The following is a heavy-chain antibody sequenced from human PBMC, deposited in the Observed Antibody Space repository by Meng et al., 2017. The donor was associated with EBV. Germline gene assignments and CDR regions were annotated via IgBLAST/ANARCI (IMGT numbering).Heavy chain of an antibody. CDR1: GYTFTNYD. D-gene: IGHD6-19*01. CDR2: MNPNNGNT. Sequence: QVQLVQSGSEVKNPGASVMVSCKASGYTFTNYDINWVRQATGQGLEWMGWMNPNNGNTGYAQKFQGRVTMTRNPSINTAYMELTSLTSEDTAVYYCARGETVAGTWWFDPWGQGTLVTVSS. J-gene: IGHJ5*02. CDR3: ARGETVAGTWWFDP. V-gene: IGHV1-8*01.